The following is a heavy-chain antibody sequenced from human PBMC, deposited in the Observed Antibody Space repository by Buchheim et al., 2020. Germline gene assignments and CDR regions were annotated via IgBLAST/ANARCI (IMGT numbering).Heavy chain of an antibody. J-gene: IGHJ1*01. CDR2: ISYDGSNE. Sequence: QVQLVESGGGVVQPGRSLRVSCTASGFIFNSHAMHWVRQAPGKGLAWVAVISYDGSNEYYADPVRARCTIARDNSKNTLYLQMNSLRTENTAVYYCASDPSPMTGTLGLDSWGQGTL. CDR3: ASDPSPMTGTLGLDS. CDR1: GFIFNSHA. V-gene: IGHV3-30*04. D-gene: IGHD1-7*01.